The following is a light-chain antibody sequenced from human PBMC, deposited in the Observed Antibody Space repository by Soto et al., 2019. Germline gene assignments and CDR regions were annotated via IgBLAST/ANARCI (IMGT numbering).Light chain of an antibody. CDR1: QSVMSW. CDR3: QQYYFYWT. J-gene: IGKJ1*01. Sequence: DIQMTQSPSTLSASVGDRVTITCRASQSVMSWLAWYQQKPGRAPKLLIYKASSLESGVPLRFSGSGSGTEFSLTISSLQPDDFATYYCQQYYFYWTFGQGTKVEI. CDR2: KAS. V-gene: IGKV1-5*03.